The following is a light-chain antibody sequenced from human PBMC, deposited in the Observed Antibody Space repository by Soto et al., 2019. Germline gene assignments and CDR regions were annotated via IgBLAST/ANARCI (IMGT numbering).Light chain of an antibody. CDR2: DVT. CDR1: SSDVGGYNY. V-gene: IGLV2-14*01. CDR3: SSYTSSITLI. Sequence: QSVLTQPASVSASPGQSITISCTGTSSDVGGYNYVSWYQQHPGKAPKLVIYDVTNRPSGVSYRFSGSKSGNTASLTISGLQAEDEADYYCSSYTSSITLIFGGGTKLTVL. J-gene: IGLJ2*01.